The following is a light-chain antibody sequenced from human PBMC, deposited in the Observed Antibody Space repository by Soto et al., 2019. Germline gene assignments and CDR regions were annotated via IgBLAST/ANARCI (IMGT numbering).Light chain of an antibody. Sequence: DIQMTQSPATLSASFGDRVPITCRACQSVSRWLAWHQQKPGKAPRLLIYDASNLQRGVPSRFRGSGSGTEFTLTITTLQPEDFATYYCQQYSDYSGMFGQGTKVDIK. CDR2: DAS. CDR1: QSVSRW. J-gene: IGKJ1*01. CDR3: QQYSDYSGM. V-gene: IGKV1-5*01.